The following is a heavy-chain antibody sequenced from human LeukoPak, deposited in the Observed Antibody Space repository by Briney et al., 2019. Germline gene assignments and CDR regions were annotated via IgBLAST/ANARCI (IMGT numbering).Heavy chain of an antibody. J-gene: IGHJ4*02. D-gene: IGHD3-22*01. CDR1: GFTFNNYA. Sequence: GGSLRLSCEASGFTFNNYAMNWVRQTPGKGLEWVSTLSGSGDTTHYADSVKGRFTISRDNSKNTLYLQMYSLRAEDTAVYFCSKGLRHSGYSLFDYWGQGSLVTVSS. V-gene: IGHV3-23*01. CDR3: SKGLRHSGYSLFDY. CDR2: LSGSGDTT.